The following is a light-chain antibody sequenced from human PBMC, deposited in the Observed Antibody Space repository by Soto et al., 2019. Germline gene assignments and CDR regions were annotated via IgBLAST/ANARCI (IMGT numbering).Light chain of an antibody. V-gene: IGKV3-20*01. CDR1: QTVRNNY. Sequence: GLTQSAGTLSLSPGERATLSCRASQTVRNNYLAWYQQKPGQAPRLLIYDASSRATGIPDRFSGGGSGTDFTLTISRLEPEDFAVYYCQQFSSYPLTVGGGAKVDIK. J-gene: IGKJ4*01. CDR3: QQFSSYPLT. CDR2: DAS.